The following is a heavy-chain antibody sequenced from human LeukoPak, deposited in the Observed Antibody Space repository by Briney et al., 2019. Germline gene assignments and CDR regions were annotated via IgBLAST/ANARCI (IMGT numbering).Heavy chain of an antibody. Sequence: GGSLRLSCAASGFTFSSYSMNWVRQAPGKGLEWVSSISSSSSYIYYADSVKGRFTISRDNAKNSLYLQMNSLRAEDTAVYYCAHIGLSLQPDAFDIWGQGTMVTVSS. CDR3: AHIGLSLQPDAFDI. V-gene: IGHV3-21*01. CDR1: GFTFSSYS. CDR2: ISSSSSYI. D-gene: IGHD3-16*02. J-gene: IGHJ3*02.